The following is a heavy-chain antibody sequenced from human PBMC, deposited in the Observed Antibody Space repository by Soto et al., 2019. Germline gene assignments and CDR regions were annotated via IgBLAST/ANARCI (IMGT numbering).Heavy chain of an antibody. CDR1: GFTFSSYG. CDR2: IWYDGSNK. D-gene: IGHD1-26*01. Sequence: GGSLRLSCAASGFTFSSYGMHWVRQAPGKGLEWVAVIWYDGSNKYYADSVKGRFTISRDNSKNTLYLQMNSLRAEDTAVYYCARGGSRPRSLVWYWGQGTLVTVSS. CDR3: ARGGSRPRSLVWY. J-gene: IGHJ4*02. V-gene: IGHV3-33*01.